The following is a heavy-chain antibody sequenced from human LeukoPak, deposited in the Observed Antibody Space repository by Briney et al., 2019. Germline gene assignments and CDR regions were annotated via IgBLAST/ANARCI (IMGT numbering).Heavy chain of an antibody. Sequence: SETLSLTCAVYGGSFSGYYWSWIRQPPGKGLEWIGEINHSGSTNYNPSLKSRVTISVDTSKNQFSLKLSSVTAANTAVYYCARGGRRVYDILTGYYDYWGQGTLVTVSS. D-gene: IGHD3-9*01. CDR3: ARGGRRVYDILTGYYDY. J-gene: IGHJ4*02. CDR1: GGSFSGYY. V-gene: IGHV4-34*01. CDR2: INHSGST.